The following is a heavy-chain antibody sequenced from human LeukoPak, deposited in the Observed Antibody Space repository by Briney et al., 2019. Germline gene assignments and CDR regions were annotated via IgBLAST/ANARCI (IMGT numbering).Heavy chain of an antibody. J-gene: IGHJ6*02. CDR1: GFTFSNYW. CDR2: IKGDGSYK. V-gene: IGHV3-7*03. D-gene: IGHD5-18*01. CDR3: ARGVTQLWEFQTYYYYGLDV. Sequence: GGSLRLSCAASGFTFSNYWMSWVRQAPGKGLEWVAPIKGDGSYKYYVDSVKGRFTISRDNAKNSLYLQMNSLRAEDTAVYYCARGVTQLWEFQTYYYYGLDVWGQGTTVTVSS.